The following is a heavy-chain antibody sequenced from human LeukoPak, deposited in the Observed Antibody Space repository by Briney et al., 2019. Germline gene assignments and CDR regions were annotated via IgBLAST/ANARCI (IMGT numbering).Heavy chain of an antibody. J-gene: IGHJ4*02. V-gene: IGHV3-30*04. CDR2: ISYDGSNK. D-gene: IGHD1-26*01. CDR1: GFTFSSYA. CDR3: ARGRELPNPFDY. Sequence: PGGSLRLSCAASGFTFSSYAMHWVRQAPGKGLEWVAVISYDGSNKYYADSVKGRFTISRDNSKNTLYLQMNSLRAEDTAVYYCARGRELPNPFDYWGQGTLVTVSS.